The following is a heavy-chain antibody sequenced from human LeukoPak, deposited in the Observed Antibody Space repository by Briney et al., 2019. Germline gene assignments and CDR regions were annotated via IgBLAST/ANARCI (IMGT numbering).Heavy chain of an antibody. CDR1: GYTFTSYY. Sequence: AASVKVSCKASGYTFTSYYMHWVRLAPGQGLEWMGIINPSGGTTSYAQKFQGRVTMTRDTSTSTVYMELSSLRSEDTAVYYCARNSGQWLVFDYWGQGTLVTVSS. V-gene: IGHV1-46*01. CDR3: ARNSGQWLVFDY. D-gene: IGHD6-19*01. CDR2: INPSGGTT. J-gene: IGHJ4*02.